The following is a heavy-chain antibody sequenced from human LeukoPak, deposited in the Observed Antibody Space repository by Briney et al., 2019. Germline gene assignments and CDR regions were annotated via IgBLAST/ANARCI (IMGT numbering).Heavy chain of an antibody. D-gene: IGHD3-16*02. V-gene: IGHV3-9*03. Sequence: PGGSLRLSCAASGFTFDDYAMHWVRQAPGKGLEWVSGISWNSGSIGYADSVKGRFTISRDNAKNSLYLQMNSLRAEDMALYYCAKAAGNFISYYYMDVWGKGTTVTVSS. CDR2: ISWNSGSI. J-gene: IGHJ6*03. CDR1: GFTFDDYA. CDR3: AKAAGNFISYYYMDV.